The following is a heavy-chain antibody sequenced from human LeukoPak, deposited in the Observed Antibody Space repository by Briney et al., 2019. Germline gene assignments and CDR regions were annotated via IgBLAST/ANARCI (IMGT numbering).Heavy chain of an antibody. D-gene: IGHD6-6*01. V-gene: IGHV1-8*01. CDR1: GYTFTSYD. J-gene: IGHJ6*03. Sequence: ASVKVSCKASGYTFTSYDINWVRQATGQGLEWMGWMNPNSGNTGYAQKFQGRVTMTRNTSISTAYMELSSLRSEDTAVYYCARVSSSQGYYYYYMDVWGKGTTVTVSS. CDR2: MNPNSGNT. CDR3: ARVSSSQGYYYYYMDV.